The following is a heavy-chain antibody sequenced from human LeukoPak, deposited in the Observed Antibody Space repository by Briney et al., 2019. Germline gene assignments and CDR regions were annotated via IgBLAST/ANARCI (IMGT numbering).Heavy chain of an antibody. Sequence: GGSLRLSCVASGFTVSSNYMSWVRQAPGKGLEWVSVIYSGGSTYYADSVKGRFTISRDNAKNSLYLQMNSLRAEDTAVYYCARRYFDYWGQGTLVTVSS. CDR2: IYSGGST. CDR1: GFTVSSNY. V-gene: IGHV3-53*01. CDR3: ARRYFDY. J-gene: IGHJ4*02.